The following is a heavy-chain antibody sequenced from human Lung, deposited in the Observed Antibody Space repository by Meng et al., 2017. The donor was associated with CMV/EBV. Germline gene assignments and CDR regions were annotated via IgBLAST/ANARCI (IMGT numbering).Heavy chain of an antibody. J-gene: IGHJ4*03. Sequence: SCTVSGFSAGDSFMTWVRQAPGKGLEWVGFIRSKNSGGTTEYAASVKGRFTISRDESNSVAYLQMNSLRIEDTAVYYCTRCGINCYLDYWGQGTLVT. CDR3: TRCGINCYLDY. V-gene: IGHV3-49*04. D-gene: IGHD2-15*01. CDR2: IRSKNSGGTT. CDR1: GFSAGDSF.